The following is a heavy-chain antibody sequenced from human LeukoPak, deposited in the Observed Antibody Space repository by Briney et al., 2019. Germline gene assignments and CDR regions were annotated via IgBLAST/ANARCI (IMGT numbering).Heavy chain of an antibody. V-gene: IGHV5-51*01. Sequence: GESLKISCKGSGYSFTSYWIGWVRQMPGKGLEWMGIIYPGDSNTRYSPSFQGQVTISADKSISPAYLQWSSLKASDTAMYYCARHMTSGGIQLWMGGLADYWGQGTLVTVSS. CDR3: ARHMTSGGIQLWMGGLADY. D-gene: IGHD5-18*01. CDR2: IYPGDSNT. CDR1: GYSFTSYW. J-gene: IGHJ4*02.